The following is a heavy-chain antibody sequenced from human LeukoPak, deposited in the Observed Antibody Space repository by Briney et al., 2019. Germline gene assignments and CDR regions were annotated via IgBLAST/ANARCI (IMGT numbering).Heavy chain of an antibody. Sequence: PGGSLRLSCAASGFTFSSYGMHWVRQAPGKGLEWVAVISYDGSNKYYADSVKGRFTISRDNSKNTLYLQMNSLRAEDTAVYYCAKVSGGSGSSCLDYWGQGTLVTVSS. CDR3: AKVSGGSGSSCLDY. V-gene: IGHV3-30*18. CDR1: GFTFSSYG. J-gene: IGHJ4*02. CDR2: ISYDGSNK. D-gene: IGHD3-10*01.